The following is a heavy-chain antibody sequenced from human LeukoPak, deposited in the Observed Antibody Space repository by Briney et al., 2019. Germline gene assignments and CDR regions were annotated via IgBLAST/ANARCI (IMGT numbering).Heavy chain of an antibody. CDR3: ARSTGWSSDLLDY. D-gene: IGHD6-19*01. J-gene: IGHJ4*02. Sequence: SETLSLTCTVSGGSISGYYWNWIRQPAGKGLEWIGRVYTSGTTNYSPSLKSRITMSVDTSKNQFSLRLISVTAADTAVYYCARSTGWSSDLLDYWGQGALVTVFS. CDR1: GGSISGYY. CDR2: VYTSGTT. V-gene: IGHV4-4*07.